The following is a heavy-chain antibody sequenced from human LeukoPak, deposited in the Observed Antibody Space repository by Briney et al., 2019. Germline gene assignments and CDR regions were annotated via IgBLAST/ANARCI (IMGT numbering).Heavy chain of an antibody. J-gene: IGHJ4*01. Sequence: SETLSLTCTVSGDSISSRSYYWGWIRQPPGKGLEWIGSIYYSGSTYYNPSLKSRVTIPVDTPKNQFSLKLSSVTAADTAVYYCVRVKIYCRGGSCYAPFDYWGQGTLVTVSS. V-gene: IGHV4-39*07. CDR3: VRVKIYCRGGSCYAPFDY. D-gene: IGHD2-15*01. CDR2: IYYSGST. CDR1: GDSISSRSYY.